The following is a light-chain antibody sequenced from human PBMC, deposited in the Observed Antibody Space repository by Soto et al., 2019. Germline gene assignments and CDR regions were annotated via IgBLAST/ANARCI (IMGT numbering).Light chain of an antibody. J-gene: IGKJ4*01. V-gene: IGKV1-12*01. CDR2: AAS. CDR3: QQADSLPLT. CDR1: QGIRRW. Sequence: DIQMTQSPSSVSASVGNRVTITCRASQGIRRWLDWYQQKPGKAPKLLIYAASNLQSGVPSRFSGSGSGTDFTLTISSLQPEDFATYFCQQADSLPLTFGGGTKVEI.